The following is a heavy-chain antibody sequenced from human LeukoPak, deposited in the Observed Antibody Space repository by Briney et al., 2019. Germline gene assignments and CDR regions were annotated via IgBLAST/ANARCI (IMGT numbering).Heavy chain of an antibody. D-gene: IGHD6-19*01. J-gene: IGHJ4*02. CDR1: GGSISSFY. CDR3: ASGSGWYLY. Sequence: SETLSLTCTVSGGSISSFYWSWIRQPAGKGLEWIGRIYAGGSTNYNPSLKSRVTMSLDTSKNQFSLKLSSVTAADTAVYYSASGSGWYLYWGQGTLVTVSS. V-gene: IGHV4-4*07. CDR2: IYAGGST.